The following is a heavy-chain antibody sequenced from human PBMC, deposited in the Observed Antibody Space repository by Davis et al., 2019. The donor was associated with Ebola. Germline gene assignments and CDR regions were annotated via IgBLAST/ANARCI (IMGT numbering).Heavy chain of an antibody. J-gene: IGHJ6*02. CDR2: IHYSGST. CDR3: ARDRWELRRGYYYYYYGMDV. D-gene: IGHD1-26*01. V-gene: IGHV4-59*01. CDR1: GGSISSYY. Sequence: SETLSLTCTVSGGSISSYYWSWIRQPPGKGLEWIGYIHYSGSTNYNPSLKSRVTISVDTSKNQFSLKLSSVTAADTAVYYCARDRWELRRGYYYYYYGMDVWGQGTTVTVSS.